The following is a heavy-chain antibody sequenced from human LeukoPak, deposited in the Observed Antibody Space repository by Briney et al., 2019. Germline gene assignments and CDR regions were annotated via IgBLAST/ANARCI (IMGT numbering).Heavy chain of an antibody. CDR2: INPNSGGT. V-gene: IGHV1-2*02. CDR3: ATSLTPDYYYYYMDV. Sequence: ASVKVSCKASGYTFTGYYMHWVRQAPGQGLEWMGWINPNSGGTNYAQKLQGRVTMTTDTSTSTAYMELRSLRSDDTAVYYCATSLTPDYYYYYMDVWGKGTTVTVSS. D-gene: IGHD4-23*01. CDR1: GYTFTGYY. J-gene: IGHJ6*03.